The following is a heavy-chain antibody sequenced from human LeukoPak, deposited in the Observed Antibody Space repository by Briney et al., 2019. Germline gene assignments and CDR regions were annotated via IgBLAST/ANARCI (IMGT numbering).Heavy chain of an antibody. J-gene: IGHJ4*02. V-gene: IGHV1-18*01. CDR2: ISAYNGNT. Sequence: ASVKVSCKASGYTFTSYGISWVGQAPGQGLEWMGWISAYNGNTNYAQKLQGRVTMTTDTSTSTAYMELRSLRSDDTAVYYCARGHSITMVRGTPVDYWGQGTLVTVSS. CDR1: GYTFTSYG. CDR3: ARGHSITMVRGTPVDY. D-gene: IGHD3-10*01.